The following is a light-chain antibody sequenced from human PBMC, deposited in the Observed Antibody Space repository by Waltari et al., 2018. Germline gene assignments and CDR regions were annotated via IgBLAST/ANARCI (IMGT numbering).Light chain of an antibody. Sequence: DIVMTQSPDSLAVSLVERATPNCQSSQSVLYSSNNKNYLAWYQQTPGQPPKLLIYWASTRESGVTDRFSGSGSGTDFTLTISSLQAEDVAVYYCQQYYNTPITFGQGTRLEIK. V-gene: IGKV4-1*01. CDR1: QSVLYSSNNKNY. CDR3: QQYYNTPIT. CDR2: WAS. J-gene: IGKJ5*01.